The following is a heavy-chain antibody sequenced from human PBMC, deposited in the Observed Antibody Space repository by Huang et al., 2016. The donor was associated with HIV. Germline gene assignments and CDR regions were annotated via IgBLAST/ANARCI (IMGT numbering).Heavy chain of an antibody. J-gene: IGHJ4*02. CDR1: GDSFTSLP. CDR3: ATSTPMLGESGGWSGKVVITENVPYVD. Sequence: VHLVQSGAEVTKPGSSVKVSCKASGDSFTSLPINCVVQAPGQGLEWRVGVVPDLGSTPDERKFRGRGTISADESTSSSYMELRRLRSDDTAMYYCATSTPMLGESGGWSGKVVITENVPYVDWGQGTLVAVSS. D-gene: IGHD3-22*01. V-gene: IGHV1-69*01. CDR2: VVPDLGST.